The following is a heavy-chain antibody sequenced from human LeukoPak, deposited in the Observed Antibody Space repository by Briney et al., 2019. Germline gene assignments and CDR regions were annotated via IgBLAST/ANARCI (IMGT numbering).Heavy chain of an antibody. J-gene: IGHJ3*02. CDR1: GGSISSYY. CDR2: IYYSGST. CDR3: ARGAVAAADAFDI. V-gene: IGHV4-59*01. D-gene: IGHD6-19*01. Sequence: SETLSLTCTVSGGSISSYYWSWIRQPPGKGLEWIGYIYYSGSTNYNPSLKSRVTISVDTSKNQFSLKLSSVTAADTAVYYCARGAVAAADAFDIWGQGTMVTVSS.